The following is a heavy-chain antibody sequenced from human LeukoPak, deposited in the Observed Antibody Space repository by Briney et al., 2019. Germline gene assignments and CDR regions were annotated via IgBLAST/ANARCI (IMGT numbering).Heavy chain of an antibody. CDR1: GFLFSTYT. CDR3: AKAYCSGGSCYLWGPFDY. D-gene: IGHD2-15*01. Sequence: GGSLRLSCAASGFLFSTYTVNWVRQAPGQGLEWVAALAAASGTRYYANSVKGRFTISRDNSKNTLYLQMNSLRAEDTAVYYCAKAYCSGGSCYLWGPFDYWGQGTLVTVSS. J-gene: IGHJ4*02. V-gene: IGHV3-23*01. CDR2: LAAASGTR.